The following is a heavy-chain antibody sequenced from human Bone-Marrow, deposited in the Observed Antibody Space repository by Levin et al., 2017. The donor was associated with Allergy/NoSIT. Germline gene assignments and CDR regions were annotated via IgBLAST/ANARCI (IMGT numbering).Heavy chain of an antibody. D-gene: IGHD3-22*01. CDR1: SYIFNTYG. Sequence: ASVKVSCKAPSYIFNTYGISWVRQAPGQGLEWMGWISAQNGKTKYAQKVQGRVTMTTDTSTNTAYMGLRSLRSDDTAVYYWARSGDDSSGYYPFDNWGQGTLVTVSS. V-gene: IGHV1-18*01. CDR3: ARSGDDSSGYYPFDN. J-gene: IGHJ4*02. CDR2: ISAQNGKT.